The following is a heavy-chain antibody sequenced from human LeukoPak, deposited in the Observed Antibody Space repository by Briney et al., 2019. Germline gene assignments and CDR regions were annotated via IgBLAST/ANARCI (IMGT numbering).Heavy chain of an antibody. Sequence: SETLSLTCTVSGYSISSGYYWGWIRQPPGKGLEWIGSIYHSGSTYYNPSLKSRVTISVDTSKNQFSLKPSSVTAADTAVYYCARVREDPWNSAPHAFDIWGQGTMVTVSS. J-gene: IGHJ3*02. D-gene: IGHD1-1*01. CDR3: ARVREDPWNSAPHAFDI. V-gene: IGHV4-38-2*02. CDR1: GYSISSGYY. CDR2: IYHSGST.